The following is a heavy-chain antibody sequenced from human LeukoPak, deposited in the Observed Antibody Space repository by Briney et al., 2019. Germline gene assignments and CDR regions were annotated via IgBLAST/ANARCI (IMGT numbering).Heavy chain of an antibody. CDR1: GFTFSSYD. D-gene: IGHD3/OR15-3a*01. Sequence: GGSLRLSCAASGFTFSSYDMTWVRQAPGKGLEWVSAISNSGGSTYYADSVKGRFTISRDNSKNTLYLQMNSLKAEDTAVYYCAKGRGLVSPDDHWGQGTLVTVSS. CDR2: ISNSGGST. J-gene: IGHJ4*02. V-gene: IGHV3-23*01. CDR3: AKGRGLVSPDDH.